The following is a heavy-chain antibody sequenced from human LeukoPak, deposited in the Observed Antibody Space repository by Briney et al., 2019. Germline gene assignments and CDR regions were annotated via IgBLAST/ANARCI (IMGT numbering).Heavy chain of an antibody. CDR1: GFTFSNYW. V-gene: IGHV3-74*01. J-gene: IGHJ6*03. CDR3: AKDSLDYDYVWGSYRYSPYYMDV. Sequence: RTGGSLRLSCAASGFTFSNYWMHWVRQAPGKGLVWVSRINTDGSSTKYVDSVTGRFTISRDNAKNTLYLQMNSLRAEDTAVYHCAKDSLDYDYVWGSYRYSPYYMDVWGKGATVTISS. D-gene: IGHD3-16*02. CDR2: INTDGSST.